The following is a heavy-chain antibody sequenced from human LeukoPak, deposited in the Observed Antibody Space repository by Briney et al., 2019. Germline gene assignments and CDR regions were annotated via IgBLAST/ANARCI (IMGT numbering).Heavy chain of an antibody. V-gene: IGHV4-59*12. D-gene: IGHD4-23*01. Sequence: PSETLSLTCTVSGGSITTYYWSWIRQPPGKGLEWIGYIYHSGSTNYNPSLKSRVTISVDRSKNQFSLKLSSVTAADTAVYYCARDNGGNYFDYWGQGTLVTVSS. CDR1: GGSITTYY. CDR2: IYHSGST. CDR3: ARDNGGNYFDY. J-gene: IGHJ4*02.